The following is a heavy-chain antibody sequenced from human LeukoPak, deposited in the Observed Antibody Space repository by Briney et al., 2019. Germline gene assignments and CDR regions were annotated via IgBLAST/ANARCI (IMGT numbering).Heavy chain of an antibody. V-gene: IGHV1-18*01. CDR1: GYTFTSYG. J-gene: IGHJ4*02. D-gene: IGHD4-23*01. CDR2: ISAYNGNT. Sequence: ASVTVSCKASGYTFTSYGIRWVRQDPGQRLEWMGWISAYNGNTNYAQKLQGRVTMTTDTSTSTAYMELRSLRSDDTAVYYCASGLDYGGNQFDYWGQGTLVTVSS. CDR3: ASGLDYGGNQFDY.